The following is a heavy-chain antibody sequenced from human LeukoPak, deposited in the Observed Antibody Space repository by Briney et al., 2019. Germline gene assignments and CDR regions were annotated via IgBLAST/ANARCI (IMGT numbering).Heavy chain of an antibody. Sequence: QPGGSLRLSCAASGFTFSSYAMSWVRPAPGKGLEWVSAISGSGGSTYYADSVKGRFTISRDNSKNTLYLQMNSLRAEDTAVYYCAKDQYYDFWSGFYYWGQGTLVTVSS. CDR3: AKDQYYDFWSGFYY. V-gene: IGHV3-23*01. D-gene: IGHD3-3*01. CDR1: GFTFSSYA. CDR2: ISGSGGST. J-gene: IGHJ4*02.